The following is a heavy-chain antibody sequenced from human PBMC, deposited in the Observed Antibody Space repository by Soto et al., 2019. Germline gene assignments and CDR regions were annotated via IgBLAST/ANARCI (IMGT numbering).Heavy chain of an antibody. CDR1: GDSVSSNSAA. CDR3: ARDPGLPYGSGRSSGENWFDP. Sequence: PSQTLSLTCAISGDSVSSNSAAWNWIRQSPSRGLEWLGRTYYRSKWYNDYAVSVKSRITINPDTSKNQFSLQLNSVTPEDTAVYYCARDPGLPYGSGRSSGENWFDPWGQGTLVTVSS. CDR2: TYYRSKWYN. J-gene: IGHJ5*02. D-gene: IGHD3-10*01. V-gene: IGHV6-1*01.